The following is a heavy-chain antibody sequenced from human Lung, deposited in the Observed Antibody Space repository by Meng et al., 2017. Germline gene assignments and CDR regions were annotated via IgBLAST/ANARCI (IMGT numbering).Heavy chain of an antibody. Sequence: EVQVVGSGGGLVQPGGSLSLSCAASGFTFSTHWMHWVRQAPGKGLEWVSRITGDGSSTIYADSVQGRFTMSRDNAKNTLSLQMNSLRAEDTAVYYCARGGVTTDDWGQGTLVTVSS. CDR1: GFTFSTHW. CDR3: ARGGVTTDD. D-gene: IGHD4-17*01. CDR2: ITGDGSST. V-gene: IGHV3-74*01. J-gene: IGHJ4*02.